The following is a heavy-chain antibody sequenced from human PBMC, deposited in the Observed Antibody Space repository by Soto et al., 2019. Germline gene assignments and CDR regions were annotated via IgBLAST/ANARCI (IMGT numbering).Heavy chain of an antibody. J-gene: IGHJ4*02. D-gene: IGHD3-16*01. CDR2: IKEDGSEI. Sequence: PGESLNISCAVSEFNVISDWMSWVRQAPGKGLEWVASIKEDGSEIYYLQSVRGRFTISRDSAGNALHLAMNYLSAEDTGVYFCARDIGFDYVNWGQGTLVTVSS. CDR1: EFNVISDW. CDR3: ARDIGFDYVN. V-gene: IGHV3-7*01.